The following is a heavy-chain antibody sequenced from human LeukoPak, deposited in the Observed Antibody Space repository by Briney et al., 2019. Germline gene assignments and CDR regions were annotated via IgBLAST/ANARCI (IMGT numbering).Heavy chain of an antibody. CDR3: AREQYQLLYGYYYMDV. J-gene: IGHJ6*03. D-gene: IGHD2-2*02. CDR2: HNWNWGST. V-gene: IGHV3-20*01. CDR1: GFTFDDYG. Sequence: GGSQRLSCAASGFTFDDYGMSWVRQAPGKGLEWVSGHNWNWGSTGYADSVKGRFTISRDNAKNTLYLQMNSLRAEDTDLYNCAREQYQLLYGYYYMDVWGKGTTVTVSS.